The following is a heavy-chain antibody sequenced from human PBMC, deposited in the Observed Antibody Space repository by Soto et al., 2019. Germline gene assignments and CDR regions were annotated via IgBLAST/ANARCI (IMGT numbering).Heavy chain of an antibody. CDR2: ISAYNGNT. J-gene: IGHJ4*01. V-gene: IGHV1-18*01. D-gene: IGHD3-10*01. CDR3: TRGSHFYYFDY. CDR1: GYTFTNFG. Sequence: ASVKVSCKASGYTFTNFGISWVRQAPGQGLEWMGWISAYNGNTNYAQNFQGRVTMTTDTSTSTAYMELRSLRSDDTAVYYCTRGSHFYYFDYWGHGTLVTVSS.